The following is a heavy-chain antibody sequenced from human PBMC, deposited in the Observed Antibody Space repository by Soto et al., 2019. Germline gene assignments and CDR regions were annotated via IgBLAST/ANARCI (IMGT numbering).Heavy chain of an antibody. CDR3: ARSSALDV. CDR1: GFTLSSYD. CDR2: ISSSGNTI. D-gene: IGHD3-10*01. J-gene: IGHJ6*02. V-gene: IGHV3-48*03. Sequence: EVQVVESGGGLVQPGGSLRLSCAVSGFTLSSYDMNWGRQAPGKGLEWVSYISSSGNTIYYADSVRGRFTISRDNAKNSLYLQMNSLRAEDMAVYYCARSSALDVWGQGTTVTVSS.